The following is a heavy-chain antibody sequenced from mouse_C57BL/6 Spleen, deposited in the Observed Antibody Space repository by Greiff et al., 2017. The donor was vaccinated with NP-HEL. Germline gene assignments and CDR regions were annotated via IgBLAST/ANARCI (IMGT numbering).Heavy chain of an antibody. Sequence: LQQSGEGLVKPGGSLKLSCAASGFTFSSYAMSWVRQTPEKRLEWVAYISSGGDYIYYADTVKGRFTISRDNARNTLYLQMSSLKSEDTAMYYCTRDRFYGSSPYAMDYWGQGTSVTVSS. D-gene: IGHD1-1*01. CDR1: GFTFSSYA. CDR2: ISSGGDYI. V-gene: IGHV5-9-1*02. CDR3: TRDRFYGSSPYAMDY. J-gene: IGHJ4*01.